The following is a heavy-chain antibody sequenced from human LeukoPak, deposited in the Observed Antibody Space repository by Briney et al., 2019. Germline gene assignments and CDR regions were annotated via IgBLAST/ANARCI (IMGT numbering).Heavy chain of an antibody. V-gene: IGHV4-31*03. CDR2: INHSRGT. D-gene: IGHD1-1*01. CDR3: ARGLGEGYPDS. CDR1: GGSISSGGYY. J-gene: IGHJ4*02. Sequence: SETLSLTCTVSGGSISSGGYYWSWIRRHPGKGLEWIGEINHSRGTGYNPSLRSRVTISQDTSKNQFSLKLTSVTAADTAVYYCARGLGEGYPDSWGQGTLVIVSS.